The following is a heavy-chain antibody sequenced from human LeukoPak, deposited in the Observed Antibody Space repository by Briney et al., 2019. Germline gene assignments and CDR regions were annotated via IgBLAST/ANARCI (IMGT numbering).Heavy chain of an antibody. J-gene: IGHJ4*02. CDR1: GFTFSSYS. V-gene: IGHV3-21*01. CDR2: ISSSSSYI. CDR3: ARGRVVTRGADY. Sequence: KSGGSLRLSCAASGFTFSSYSMNWVRQAPGKGLEWVSSISSSSSYIYYADSVKGRFTISRDNAKNSLYLQMNSLRAEDTAVYYCARGRVVTRGADYWGQGTLVTVSS. D-gene: IGHD4-23*01.